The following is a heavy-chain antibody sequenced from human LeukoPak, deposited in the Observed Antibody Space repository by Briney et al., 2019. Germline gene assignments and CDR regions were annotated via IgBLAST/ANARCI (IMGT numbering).Heavy chain of an antibody. CDR3: ARGYDILTGGPDY. Sequence: GGSLRLSCAASGFTFSSYSMNWVRQAPGKGLEWVSSISSSSYIYYADSVKGRFTISRDNAKNSLYLQMNSLRAEDTAVYYCARGYDILTGGPDYWGQGTLVTVSS. CDR1: GFTFSSYS. CDR2: ISSSSYI. V-gene: IGHV3-21*01. J-gene: IGHJ4*02. D-gene: IGHD3-9*01.